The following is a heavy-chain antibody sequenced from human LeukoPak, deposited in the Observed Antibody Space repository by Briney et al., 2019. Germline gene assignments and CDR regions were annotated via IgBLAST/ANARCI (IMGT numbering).Heavy chain of an antibody. CDR1: GFTFDDYM. V-gene: IGHV3-43*01. Sequence: GGSLRLSCAASGFTFDDYMMHWARQAPGKGLEWVSLISWDGSDTYYADSVKGRFTISRDNSKDSLYLQMNSLRTDDTALYYCAKDSGALEEGYFDSWGQGTLVTVSS. CDR3: AKDSGALEEGYFDS. CDR2: ISWDGSDT. J-gene: IGHJ4*02.